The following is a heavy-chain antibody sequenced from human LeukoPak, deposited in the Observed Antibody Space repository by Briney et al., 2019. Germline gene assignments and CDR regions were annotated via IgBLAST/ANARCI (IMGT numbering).Heavy chain of an antibody. V-gene: IGHV3-66*03. CDR2: IYKSAIT. CDR3: AKDSIREMATIVGLGGY. D-gene: IGHD5-24*01. Sequence: SGGSLRLSCAASGFTVSSNYMTWVRQAPGKGLEWVSVIYKSAITYYADTVRGRFTISRDNSKNTLYLQMNSLRAEDTAVYYCAKDSIREMATIVGLGGYWGQGTLVTVSS. J-gene: IGHJ4*02. CDR1: GFTVSSNY.